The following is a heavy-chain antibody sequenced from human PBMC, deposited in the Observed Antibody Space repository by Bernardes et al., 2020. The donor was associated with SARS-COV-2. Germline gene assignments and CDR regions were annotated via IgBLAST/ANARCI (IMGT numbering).Heavy chain of an antibody. CDR3: AKEAYSGYLETYYFYYGMDV. CDR2: ISATGGGT. Sequence: GSLRLSCAASGFTFTNYAMTWVRQAPGKGLEWVSSISATGGGTYYADSVQGRFTVSRDYSTNTLYLQMDSLRAEDTAIYYCAKEAYSGYLETYYFYYGMDVWGQGTTVTVSS. V-gene: IGHV3-23*01. CDR1: GFTFTNYA. D-gene: IGHD5-12*01. J-gene: IGHJ6*02.